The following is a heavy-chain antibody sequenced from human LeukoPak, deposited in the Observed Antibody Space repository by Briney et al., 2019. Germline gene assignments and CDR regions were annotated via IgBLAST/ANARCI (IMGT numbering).Heavy chain of an antibody. D-gene: IGHD1-1*01. CDR3: ARGSYNIGWRDMDQ. J-gene: IGHJ4*01. Sequence: PGGSLRLSCAASGFTVSDHYMDWVRQAPGKGLEWVGRSRNRANRYTTEYAASVKGRFTISRDDSQSSLFLQMNSLKTEDTAVYYCARGSYNIGWRDMDQWGHGTLVTVSS. V-gene: IGHV3-72*01. CDR1: GFTVSDHY. CDR2: SRNRANRYTT.